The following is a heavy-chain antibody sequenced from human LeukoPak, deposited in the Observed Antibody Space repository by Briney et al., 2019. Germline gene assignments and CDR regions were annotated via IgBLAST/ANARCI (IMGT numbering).Heavy chain of an antibody. Sequence: GGSLRLSCTASGFTFDDYTMSWFRQAPGKGLEYVSAISSNGGSTYYADSVKGRFTISRDNSKNTLYLQMSSLRAEDTAVYYCVKDRRSLRYFDWLLSSGYFQHWGQGTLVTVSS. CDR2: ISSNGGST. CDR3: VKDRRSLRYFDWLLSSGYFQH. CDR1: GFTFDDYT. D-gene: IGHD3-9*01. V-gene: IGHV3-64D*09. J-gene: IGHJ1*01.